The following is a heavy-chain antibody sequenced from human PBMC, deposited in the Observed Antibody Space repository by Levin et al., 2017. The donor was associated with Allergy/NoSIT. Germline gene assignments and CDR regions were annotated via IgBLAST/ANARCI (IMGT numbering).Heavy chain of an antibody. CDR2: INPNSGGT. CDR3: ARDDRRLVGLPASDAFDI. V-gene: IGHV1-2*06. D-gene: IGHD6-19*01. J-gene: IGHJ3*02. CDR1: GYTFTGYY. Sequence: GASVKVSCKASGYTFTGYYMHWVRQAPGQGLEWMGRINPNSGGTNYAQKFQGRVTMTRDTSISTAYMELSRLRSDDTAVYYCARDDRRLVGLPASDAFDIWGQGTMVTVSS.